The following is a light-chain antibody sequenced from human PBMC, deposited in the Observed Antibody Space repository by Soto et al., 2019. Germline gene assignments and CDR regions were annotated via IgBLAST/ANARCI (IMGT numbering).Light chain of an antibody. J-gene: IGLJ2*01. Sequence: QSALTQPPSASGSPGQSVTISCTGTSSDVGGYNYVSWYQQHPGKAPKLMISEVSKRPSGVPDRLSGSKSGNTASLTVSGLQVEDEADYYCASYTGSDTLVFGGGTKVTVL. CDR2: EVS. CDR1: SSDVGGYNY. CDR3: ASYTGSDTLV. V-gene: IGLV2-8*01.